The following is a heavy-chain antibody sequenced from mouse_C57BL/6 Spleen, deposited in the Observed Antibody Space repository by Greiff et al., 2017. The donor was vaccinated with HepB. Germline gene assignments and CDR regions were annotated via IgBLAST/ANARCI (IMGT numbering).Heavy chain of an antibody. D-gene: IGHD2-4*01. J-gene: IGHJ3*01. CDR3: ARSYDDYDVEGFAY. CDR2: IDPSDSYT. Sequence: QVQLQQPGAELVRPGTSVKLSCKASGYTFTSYWMHWVKQRPGQGLEWIGVIDPSDSYTNYNQKFKGKATLTVDTSSSTAYMQLSSLTSEDSAVYYCARSYDDYDVEGFAYWGQGTLVTVSA. CDR1: GYTFTSYW. V-gene: IGHV1-59*01.